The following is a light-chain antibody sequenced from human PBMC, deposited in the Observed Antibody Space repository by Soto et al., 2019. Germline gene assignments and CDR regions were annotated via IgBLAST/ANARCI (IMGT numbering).Light chain of an antibody. V-gene: IGLV2-14*01. CDR2: DVS. Sequence: QSALTQPASVSGSPGQSITISCTGKNNEVGGYNYVSWYQQHPGKAPKFMIYDVSNRPSGVSTRFSGSKSGNTASLTISVLQAEDEADYYCNSYTTSNARQIVFGTGTKVTVL. CDR1: NNEVGGYNY. CDR3: NSYTTSNARQIV. J-gene: IGLJ1*01.